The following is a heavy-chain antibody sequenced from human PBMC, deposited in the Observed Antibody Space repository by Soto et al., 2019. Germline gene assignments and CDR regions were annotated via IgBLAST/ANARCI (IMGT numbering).Heavy chain of an antibody. D-gene: IGHD6-6*01. J-gene: IGHJ6*03. V-gene: IGHV3-7*01. CDR2: IKQDGSEK. Sequence: GGSLRLSCAASGFTFSSYWMSWVRQAPGKGLEWVANIKQDGSEKYYVDSVKGRLTISRDNAKNLLYLQMNSLRAEDTAVYYCASIKTLAARPDYYYYMDVWGKGTTVTVSS. CDR3: ASIKTLAARPDYYYYMDV. CDR1: GFTFSSYW.